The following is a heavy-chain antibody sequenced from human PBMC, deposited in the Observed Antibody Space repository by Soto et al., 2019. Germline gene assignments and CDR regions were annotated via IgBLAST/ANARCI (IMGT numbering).Heavy chain of an antibody. Sequence: PSETLSLTCAVYGGSFSGYYWSWIRQPPGKGLEWIGEINHSGSTNYNPSLKSRVTISVDTSKNQFSLKLSSVTAADTAVYYCARGPRLSGYYLNWFDPWGQGTLVTVSS. J-gene: IGHJ5*02. CDR2: INHSGST. CDR3: ARGPRLSGYYLNWFDP. CDR1: GGSFSGYY. D-gene: IGHD3-22*01. V-gene: IGHV4-34*01.